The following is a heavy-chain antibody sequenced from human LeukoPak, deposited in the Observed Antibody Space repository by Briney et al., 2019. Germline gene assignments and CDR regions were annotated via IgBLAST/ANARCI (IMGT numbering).Heavy chain of an antibody. V-gene: IGHV4-34*01. CDR1: GASFSGYY. CDR3: ARGARFTYSSSRYPPGPK. J-gene: IGHJ4*02. CDR2: INHSGST. D-gene: IGHD6-13*01. Sequence: SETLSLTCAVYGASFSGYYWSWIRHPPGKRLEWIGEINHSGSTNYNPSRKGRVTISVDTSKNQFSLKLSSVAAADTAVYYCARGARFTYSSSRYPPGPKWGQGTLVTVSS.